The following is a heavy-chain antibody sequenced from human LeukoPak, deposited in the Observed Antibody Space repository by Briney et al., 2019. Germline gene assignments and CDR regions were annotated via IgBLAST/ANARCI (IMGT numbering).Heavy chain of an antibody. D-gene: IGHD5-24*01. CDR1: GGTFSSYA. V-gene: IGHV1-69*13. Sequence: SVKVSCKASGGTFSSYAISWVRQAPGQGLEWMGGIIPIFGTANYAQKFQGRVTITADESTSTAYMELSSLRSEDTAVYYCARDLRRDGYAYFDNWGQGPLVTVSS. J-gene: IGHJ4*02. CDR3: ARDLRRDGYAYFDN. CDR2: IIPIFGTA.